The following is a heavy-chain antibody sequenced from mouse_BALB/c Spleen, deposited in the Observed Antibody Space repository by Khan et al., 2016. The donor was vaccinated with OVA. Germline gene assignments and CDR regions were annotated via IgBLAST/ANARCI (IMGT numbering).Heavy chain of an antibody. V-gene: IGHV1-77*01. CDR3: ARRNYFGYTFAY. CDR1: GYTFTDYY. J-gene: IGHJ3*01. Sequence: QVQLQQSGAELARPGASVKLSCKASGYTFTDYYINWVKQRTGQGLEWIGEIYPRSGNTYYYEKFKGKATLTADKSSSIAYMQLSSLTSEDSAVYFCARRNYFGYTFAYWGQGTLVTVSA. D-gene: IGHD1-2*01. CDR2: IYPRSGNT.